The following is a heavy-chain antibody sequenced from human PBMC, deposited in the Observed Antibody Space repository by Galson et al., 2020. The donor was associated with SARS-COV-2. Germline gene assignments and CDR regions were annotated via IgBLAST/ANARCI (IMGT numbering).Heavy chain of an antibody. V-gene: IGHV3-13*01. D-gene: IGHD3-16*01. CDR2: IGNDGDT. CDR1: GFTFSSYH. CDR3: ARVSHVDADVFDI. Sequence: TGGSLRLSCAASGFTFSSYHMHWVLQATGKGLEWVSGIGNDGDTYYSGSVKGRFTISRENAKNSLYLQMNSLRVGDTAVYYCARVSHVDADVFDIWGQGTMVTVSS. J-gene: IGHJ3*02.